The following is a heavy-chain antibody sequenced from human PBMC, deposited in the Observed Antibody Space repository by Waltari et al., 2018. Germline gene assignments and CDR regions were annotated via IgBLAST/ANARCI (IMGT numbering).Heavy chain of an antibody. CDR1: GYTFTDHN. V-gene: IGHV1-2*02. J-gene: IGHJ4*02. CDR2: ITPNSGDI. D-gene: IGHD2-15*01. Sequence: QVQLVQSGTEVKKPGASVKVSCKASGYTFTDHNVHWMRQAPGQGLEWMGWITPNSGDIIYAQKFQGRVTMTRDTSIRTAYMELRSLTSDDTAVYYCARGFCSGGTCYGGGWGQGTLVTVSS. CDR3: ARGFCSGGTCYGGG.